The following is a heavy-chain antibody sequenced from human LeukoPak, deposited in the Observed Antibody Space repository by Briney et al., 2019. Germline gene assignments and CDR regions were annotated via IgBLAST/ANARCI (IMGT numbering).Heavy chain of an antibody. CDR1: GGSISSGGYS. D-gene: IGHD2-15*01. CDR2: IYHSGST. J-gene: IGHJ5*02. Sequence: SETLSLTCAVSGGSISSGGYSWSWIRQPPGKGLEWIGTIYHSGSTYYNPSLKSRVTISVDTSKNQFSLKLSSVTAADTALYYCARSVVVVAAPSGNWFDPWGQGTLVTVSS. V-gene: IGHV4-30-2*03. CDR3: ARSVVVVAAPSGNWFDP.